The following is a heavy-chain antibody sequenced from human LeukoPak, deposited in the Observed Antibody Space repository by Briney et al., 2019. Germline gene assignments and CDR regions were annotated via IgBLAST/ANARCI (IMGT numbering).Heavy chain of an antibody. CDR3: ARVVGGGDGYTSLYYYYMDV. CDR1: GYTFTSDG. CDR2: ISAYNGNT. Sequence: GASVKVSCKXSGYTFTSDGISWVRQAPGQGLGWMGWISAYNGNTNYSQKLQGRVTMTTDTSTSTAYMELRSLRSDDTAVYYCARVVGGGDGYTSLYYYYMDVWGKGTTVTVSS. D-gene: IGHD5-24*01. V-gene: IGHV1-18*01. J-gene: IGHJ6*03.